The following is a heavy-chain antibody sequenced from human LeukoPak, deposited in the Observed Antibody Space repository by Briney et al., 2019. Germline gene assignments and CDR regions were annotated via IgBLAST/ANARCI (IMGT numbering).Heavy chain of an antibody. V-gene: IGHV3-23*01. D-gene: IGHD3-3*01. CDR3: ATVLEYITIFGPPVGIHDV. J-gene: IGHJ6*04. CDR2: ISVNGGST. Sequence: PGGSLRLSCAASGFTFSSYDMSWVRQAPGKGLEWVSGISVNGGSTYYAVLVKRRFTISRDNAKNLLHLQTNSLRAEDTAVYYCATVLEYITIFGPPVGIHDVWGKGTTVTVSS. CDR1: GFTFSSYD.